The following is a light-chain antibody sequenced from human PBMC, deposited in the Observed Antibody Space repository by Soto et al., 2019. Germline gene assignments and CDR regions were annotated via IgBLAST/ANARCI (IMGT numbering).Light chain of an antibody. CDR2: AAS. CDR1: QSVGRN. V-gene: IGKV3-15*01. J-gene: IGKJ1*01. Sequence: EIVVTQSPGILSVSPGDRATLSCRASQSVGRNLAWYQQKPGQAPTLLIYAASTRATGLPARFSGSGSGTDFTLTISSLQSEDFAVYYCLQRSGWPWTFGQGTKVEIK. CDR3: LQRSGWPWT.